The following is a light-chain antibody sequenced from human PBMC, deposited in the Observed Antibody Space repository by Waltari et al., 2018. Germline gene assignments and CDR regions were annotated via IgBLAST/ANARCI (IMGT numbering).Light chain of an antibody. CDR1: HSISEY. V-gene: IGKV3-11*01. Sequence: EIVLIQSPAILSLSPGERATLSCRATHSISEYLAWYQQKPGQPPRLLIHDESTRAYGVPARFSGSGFGTDFTLTISNLEPEDSAVYYCQQRIDWPPVSFGGGTKVEIK. CDR3: QQRIDWPPVS. J-gene: IGKJ4*01. CDR2: DES.